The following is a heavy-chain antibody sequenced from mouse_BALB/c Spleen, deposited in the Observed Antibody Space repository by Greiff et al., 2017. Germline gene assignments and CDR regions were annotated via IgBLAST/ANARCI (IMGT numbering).Heavy chain of an antibody. CDR2: ISDGGSYT. V-gene: IGHV5-4*02. CDR3: ARAYYGNYKAMDY. J-gene: IGHJ4*01. Sequence: EVKLVESGGGLVKPGGSLKLSCAASGFTFSDYYMYWVRQTPEKRLEWVATISDGGSYTYYPDSVKGRFTISRDNAKNNLYLQMSSLKSEDTAMYYWARAYYGNYKAMDYWGQGTSVTVSS. CDR1: GFTFSDYY. D-gene: IGHD2-10*01.